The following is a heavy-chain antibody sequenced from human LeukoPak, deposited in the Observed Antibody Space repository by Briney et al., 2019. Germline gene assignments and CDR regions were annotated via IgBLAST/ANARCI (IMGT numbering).Heavy chain of an antibody. CDR2: IYYSGST. Sequence: PSETLSLTCTVSGGSISSYYWSWIRQPPGKGLEWIGYIYYSGSTNYKPSLKSRVTISVDTSKNQFSLKLSSVTAADTAVYYCARGGVAYYYYYGMDVWGQGTTVTVSS. J-gene: IGHJ6*02. D-gene: IGHD1-26*01. CDR3: ARGGVAYYYYYGMDV. V-gene: IGHV4-59*01. CDR1: GGSISSYY.